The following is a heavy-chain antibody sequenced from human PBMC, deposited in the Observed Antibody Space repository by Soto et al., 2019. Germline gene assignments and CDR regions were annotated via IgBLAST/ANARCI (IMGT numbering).Heavy chain of an antibody. D-gene: IGHD3-16*01. CDR2: ISAYNGNT. Sequence: QVQLVQSGAEVKKPGASVKVSCKASGYTFTSYGISWVRQAPEQGLEWMGWISAYNGNTNYAQKLQGRVTMTTDTSTSTAYMELRSLRSDDTAVYYCARDSLGLNPIGYNWFDPWGQGTLVTVSS. CDR3: ARDSLGLNPIGYNWFDP. J-gene: IGHJ5*02. V-gene: IGHV1-18*01. CDR1: GYTFTSYG.